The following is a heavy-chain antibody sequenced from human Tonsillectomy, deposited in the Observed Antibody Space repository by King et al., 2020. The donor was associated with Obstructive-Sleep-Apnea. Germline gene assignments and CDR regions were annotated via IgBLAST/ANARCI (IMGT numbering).Heavy chain of an antibody. V-gene: IGHV3-23*04. J-gene: IGHJ4*02. D-gene: IGHD3-3*01. CDR3: AKDFLLVILEPSFDY. CDR2: ISARGGNT. CDR1: GFTFSSYA. Sequence: VQLVESGGGLVQPGGSLRLSCAASGFTFSSYAMAWVRQAPGKGLEWVSIISARGGNTYYADSVKGRFAISRDNSKNTLYLQINSLRAEDTAVYYCAKDFLLVILEPSFDYWGQGTLVTVSS.